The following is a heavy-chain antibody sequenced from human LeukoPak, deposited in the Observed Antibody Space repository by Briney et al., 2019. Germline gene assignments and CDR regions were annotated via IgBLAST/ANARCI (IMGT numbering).Heavy chain of an antibody. J-gene: IGHJ4*02. CDR2: IYHSGST. D-gene: IGHD5-18*01. CDR3: ARENAAMVNPFDY. V-gene: IGHV4-4*02. CDR1: GGSISSSNW. Sequence: SETLSLTCAVSGGSISSSNWWSWVRQPPGKGLEWIGEIYHSGSTNYNPSFKSRVTISVDTSKNQFSLKLSSVTAADTAVYYCARENAAMVNPFDYWGQGTLVTVSS.